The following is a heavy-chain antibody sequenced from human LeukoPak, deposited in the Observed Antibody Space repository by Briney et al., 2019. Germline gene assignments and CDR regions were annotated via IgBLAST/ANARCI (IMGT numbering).Heavy chain of an antibody. V-gene: IGHV3-30*04. D-gene: IGHD3-22*01. J-gene: IGHJ4*02. CDR3: ARNSDYYDYSPQSV. Sequence: GGSLRLSCAASGFTFSHYALHWVRQAPGKGLEWVALIGNDGADKYYADSVKGRFLISRDNSKNMLFLQMNSLIIEDTAVYYCARNSDYYDYSPQSVWGQGTLVTVS. CDR1: GFTFSHYA. CDR2: IGNDGADK.